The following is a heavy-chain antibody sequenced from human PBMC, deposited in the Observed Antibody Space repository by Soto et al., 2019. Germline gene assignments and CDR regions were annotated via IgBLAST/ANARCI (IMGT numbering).Heavy chain of an antibody. Sequence: GGSLRLSCAASGFTFGTYAMSWVRQAPGKKLEWVSSIAATGDRTFYADSVKGRFTLSRDKTKNPLYLEMSSLRADDTAVFYCAIMYHAGSYPDYWGQGTRVTVSS. V-gene: IGHV3-23*01. CDR1: GFTFGTYA. D-gene: IGHD1-26*01. CDR2: IAATGDRT. CDR3: AIMYHAGSYPDY. J-gene: IGHJ4*02.